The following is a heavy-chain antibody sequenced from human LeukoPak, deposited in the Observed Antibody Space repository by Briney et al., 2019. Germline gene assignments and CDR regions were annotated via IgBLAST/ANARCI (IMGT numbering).Heavy chain of an antibody. CDR3: ARCITYYYDSSGYPLGGYDAFDI. Sequence: ASVKVSCKASGYTFTSYDINWVRQATGQGLEWMGWMNPNSGNTGYAQKFQGRVTMTRNTSISTAYMELSSLRSEDTAVYYCARCITYYYDSSGYPLGGYDAFDIWGQGTMVTVSS. CDR2: MNPNSGNT. D-gene: IGHD3-22*01. V-gene: IGHV1-8*01. CDR1: GYTFTSYD. J-gene: IGHJ3*02.